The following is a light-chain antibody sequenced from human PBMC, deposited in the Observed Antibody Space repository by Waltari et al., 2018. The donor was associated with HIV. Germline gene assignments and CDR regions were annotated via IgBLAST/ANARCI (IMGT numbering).Light chain of an antibody. Sequence: QSALTQPPSASGSPGQSVTISCTGTSSDVGGYNYVSGYQQHPGKAPKLMIYAVSKRPSGVPDRFSGSGSGNTASLTVSGLQAEDEADYYCSSYTGSDNLVFGGGTKLTVL. CDR3: SSYTGSDNLV. V-gene: IGLV2-8*01. CDR2: AVS. CDR1: SSDVGGYNY. J-gene: IGLJ2*01.